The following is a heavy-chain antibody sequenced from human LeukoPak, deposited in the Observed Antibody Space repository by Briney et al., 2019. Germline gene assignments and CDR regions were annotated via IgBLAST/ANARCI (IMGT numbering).Heavy chain of an antibody. D-gene: IGHD3-22*01. CDR1: GYTFTGYY. V-gene: IGHV1-2*02. CDR2: INPNSGGT. J-gene: IGHJ4*02. CDR3: ARLSYLSSGYYFDY. Sequence: ASVKVSCKASGYTFTGYYMHWVRQAPGQGLEWMGWINPNSGGTNYAQKFQGRVTMTRDTSISTAYMELSRLRSDDTAVYYCARLSYLSSGYYFDYWGQGTLVTVSS.